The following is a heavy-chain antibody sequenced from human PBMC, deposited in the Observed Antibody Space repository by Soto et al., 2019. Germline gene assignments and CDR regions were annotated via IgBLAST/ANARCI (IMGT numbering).Heavy chain of an antibody. D-gene: IGHD2-8*01. V-gene: IGHV1-69*01. CDR1: GGTFSSYA. CDR2: TIPIFGTA. Sequence: QVQLVQSGAEVKKPGSSVKVSCKASGGTFSSYAISWVRQAPGQGLEWMGGTIPIFGTANYAQKFQGRVTITADESTSTAYMELSSLRSEDTAVYYCAILTPIPPTPSLSNWFDPWGQGTLVTVSS. CDR3: AILTPIPPTPSLSNWFDP. J-gene: IGHJ5*02.